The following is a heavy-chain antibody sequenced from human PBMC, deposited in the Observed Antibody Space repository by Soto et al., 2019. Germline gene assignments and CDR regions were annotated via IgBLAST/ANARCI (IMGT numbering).Heavy chain of an antibody. D-gene: IGHD5-18*01. J-gene: IGHJ4*02. CDR2: IIPMYGTE. Sequence: QVQLVQSGAEVKKPESSVKVSCKAPGGTFSTYAISWVRQAPGQGLEWMGGIIPMYGTEAYAQRFQGRVTITADESTNTVYMELRSLRSEDTAVYFCASGIQLWLRRINNGYSGWGQGTLVTVSS. V-gene: IGHV1-69*12. CDR1: GGTFSTYA. CDR3: ASGIQLWLRRINNGYSG.